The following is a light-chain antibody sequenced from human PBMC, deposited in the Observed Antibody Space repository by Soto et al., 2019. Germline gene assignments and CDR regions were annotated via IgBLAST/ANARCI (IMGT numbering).Light chain of an antibody. Sequence: QSVLTQPPSVSGAPGQGVSISCTGSSSNIGAGYDVHWYQHLPGTAPKLLIYANNNRPSGVPDRSSGSKSGTSASLAITGLQAEDEADYYCQSYDSSRSPLYVFGTGTKVTVL. J-gene: IGLJ1*01. CDR1: SSNIGAGYD. CDR3: QSYDSSRSPLYV. V-gene: IGLV1-40*01. CDR2: ANN.